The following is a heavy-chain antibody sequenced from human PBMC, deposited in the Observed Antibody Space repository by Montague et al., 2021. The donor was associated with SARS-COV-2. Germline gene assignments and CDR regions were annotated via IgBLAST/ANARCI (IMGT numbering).Heavy chain of an antibody. CDR1: IGSISSGSYY. CDR2: IYTSGST. CDR3: ARDGYSSGWNGLHWFDP. J-gene: IGHJ5*02. D-gene: IGHD6-25*01. Sequence: TLSLTCTVSIGSISSGSYYWSWIRQPVGKGLEWIGRIYTSGSTNYXXXLKRRVTISVDTSKNQFSLKLSSVTAADTAVYYCARDGYSSGWNGLHWFDPWGQGTLVTVSS. V-gene: IGHV4-61*02.